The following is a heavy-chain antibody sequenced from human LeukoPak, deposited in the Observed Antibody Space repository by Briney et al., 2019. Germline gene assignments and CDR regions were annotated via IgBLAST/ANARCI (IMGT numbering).Heavy chain of an antibody. CDR3: ARLPGEFAIYDY. CDR2: IRQDGGAK. D-gene: IGHD3-16*01. J-gene: IGHJ4*02. Sequence: GGSLRLSCVASAFTFARHWMSWVRQAPGKPLEWVATIRQDGGAKYYLDSVKGRFIISRDNARNSLSLQMDSLRVEDTAVYYCARLPGEFAIYDYWGQGTLVTVSS. CDR1: AFTFARHW. V-gene: IGHV3-7*01.